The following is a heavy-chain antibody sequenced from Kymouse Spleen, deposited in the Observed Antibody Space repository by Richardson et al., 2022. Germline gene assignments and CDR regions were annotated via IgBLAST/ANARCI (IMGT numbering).Heavy chain of an antibody. J-gene: IGHJ6*02. CDR3: ARESQSSSSRDYYYGMDV. CDR2: INPNSGGT. CDR1: GYTFTGYY. V-gene: IGHV1-2*04. Sequence: QVQLVQSGAEVKKPGASVKVSCKASGYTFTGYYMHWVRQAPGQGLEWMGWINPNSGGTNYAQKFQGWVTMTRDTSISTAYMELSRLRSDDTAVYYCARESQSSSSRDYYYGMDVWGQGTTVTVSS. D-gene: IGHD6-6*01.